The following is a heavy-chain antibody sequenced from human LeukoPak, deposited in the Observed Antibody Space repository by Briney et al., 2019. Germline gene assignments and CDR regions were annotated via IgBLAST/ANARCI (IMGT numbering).Heavy chain of an antibody. CDR1: GFTFSSYA. V-gene: IGHV3-23*01. J-gene: IGHJ5*02. CDR3: ATDGAGFDT. Sequence: GGSLRLSCAASGFTFSSYAMNWVRQAPGKGLEWVSTISASGGSTYHAVSVKGRFTISRDNSKNTLYLQMNTLRAEDTAVYYCATDGAGFDTWGQGVLVTVSS. CDR2: ISASGGST.